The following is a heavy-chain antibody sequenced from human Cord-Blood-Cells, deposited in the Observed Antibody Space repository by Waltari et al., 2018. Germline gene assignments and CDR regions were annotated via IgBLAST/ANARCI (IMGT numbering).Heavy chain of an antibody. CDR3: ARVISYDFWSGYYDAFDI. Sequence: QVQLQESGPGLVKPSETLSLTCTVSGGSISSYYWSWIRQPAGKGLEWIGRIYTSGSTNYNPSLKSRVTMSVDTSKNQCSLKLSSVTAADTAVYYCARVISYDFWSGYYDAFDIWGQGTMVTVSS. CDR2: IYTSGST. CDR1: GGSISSYY. J-gene: IGHJ3*02. V-gene: IGHV4-4*07. D-gene: IGHD3-3*01.